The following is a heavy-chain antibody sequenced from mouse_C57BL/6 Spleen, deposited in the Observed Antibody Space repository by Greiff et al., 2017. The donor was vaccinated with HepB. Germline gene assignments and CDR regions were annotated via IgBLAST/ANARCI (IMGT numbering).Heavy chain of an antibody. CDR3: ARSGYDYDHYYAMDY. CDR2: INPYNGGT. Sequence: EVQLQQSGPVLVKPGASVKMSCKASGYTFTDYYMNWVKQSHGKSLEWIGVINPYNGGTSYNQKFKGKATLTVDKSSSTAYMELNSLTSEDSAVYYCARSGYDYDHYYAMDYWGQGTSVTVAS. J-gene: IGHJ4*01. CDR1: GYTFTDYY. D-gene: IGHD2-4*01. V-gene: IGHV1-19*01.